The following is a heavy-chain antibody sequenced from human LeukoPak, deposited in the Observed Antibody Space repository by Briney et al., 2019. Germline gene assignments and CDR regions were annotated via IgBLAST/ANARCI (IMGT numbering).Heavy chain of an antibody. Sequence: GGSLRLSCAVSGFTFSSYAMNWVRQAPGKGLEWISYISSSSDKIYNAVSVEGRFTISRDNAKNSLYLQMNSLRAEDTAVYYCATDRVTDIGYYYYMDVWGKGTTVIVSS. V-gene: IGHV3-48*01. J-gene: IGHJ6*03. CDR2: ISSSSDKI. CDR3: ATDRVTDIGYYYYMDV. CDR1: GFTFSSYA. D-gene: IGHD4-23*01.